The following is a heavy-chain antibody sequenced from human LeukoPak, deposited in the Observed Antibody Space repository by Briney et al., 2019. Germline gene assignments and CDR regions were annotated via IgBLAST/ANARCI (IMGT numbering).Heavy chain of an antibody. Sequence: SVKVSCKASGGTFSSYAISWVRQAPGQGLEWMGGIIPIFGTANYAQKFQGTVTVTTDESTSTAYMELSSLRSEDTAVYYCARTDSSGYEFDYWGQGTLVTVSS. J-gene: IGHJ4*02. CDR1: GGTFSSYA. CDR3: ARTDSSGYEFDY. D-gene: IGHD3-22*01. V-gene: IGHV1-69*05. CDR2: IIPIFGTA.